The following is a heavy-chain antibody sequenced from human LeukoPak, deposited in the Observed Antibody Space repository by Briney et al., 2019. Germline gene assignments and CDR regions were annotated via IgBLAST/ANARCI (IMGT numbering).Heavy chain of an antibody. CDR1: GFTFSSYW. CDR3: ARDKDYYYYYGMDV. V-gene: IGHV3-7*01. CDR2: IKQDVSEK. Sequence: PGGSLRLSRAASGFTFSSYWMSWVRQAPGKGLEWVANIKQDVSEKYYVDSVKGRFTISRDNAKNSLYLQMNSLRAEDTAVYYCARDKDYYYYYGMDVWGQGTTVTVSS. J-gene: IGHJ6*02.